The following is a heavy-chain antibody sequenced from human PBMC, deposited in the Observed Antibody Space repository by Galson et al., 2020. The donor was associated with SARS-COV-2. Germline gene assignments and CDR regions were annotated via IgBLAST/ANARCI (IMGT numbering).Heavy chain of an antibody. Sequence: SETLSLTCTVSGGSINTDSYYWTWIRQPAGKGLEWIGRVYNTRTANSNPSLESRVTISIDMSRNEFSLNLSAVTAADTGVYYCARGVDTMVRWGQGTLVTGSS. CDR1: GGSINTDSYY. CDR2: VYNTRTA. D-gene: IGHD3-10*01. CDR3: ARGVDTMVR. J-gene: IGHJ4*02. V-gene: IGHV4-61*02.